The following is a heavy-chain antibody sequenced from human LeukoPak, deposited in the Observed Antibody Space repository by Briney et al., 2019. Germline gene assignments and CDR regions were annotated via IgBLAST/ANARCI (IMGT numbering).Heavy chain of an antibody. V-gene: IGHV3-21*01. D-gene: IGHD1-20*01. J-gene: IGHJ6*03. Sequence: GGSLRLSCAASGFTFSSYSMNWVRQAPGKGREWVSSISSSSSYMYYADSVKGRFTISRDNAKNSLYLQMNSLRAEDTAVDYSARVRYNWNERYYYYMDVLGKGTTVTVSS. CDR1: GFTFSSYS. CDR3: ARVRYNWNERYYYYMDV. CDR2: ISSSSSYM.